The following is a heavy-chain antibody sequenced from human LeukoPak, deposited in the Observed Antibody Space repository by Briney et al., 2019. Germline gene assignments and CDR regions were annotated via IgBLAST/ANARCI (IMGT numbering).Heavy chain of an antibody. D-gene: IGHD1-1*01. J-gene: IGHJ6*02. CDR3: ASNLQLGPYYYGMDV. CDR1: GGSISSYY. V-gene: IGHV4-4*07. Sequence: SETLSLTCTVSGGSISSYYWSWIRQPAGKGLEWIGRIYTSGSTNYNPSLKSRVTMSVDTSKNQFSLKLSSVTAADTAVYYCASNLQLGPYYYGMDVWGQGTTATVSS. CDR2: IYTSGST.